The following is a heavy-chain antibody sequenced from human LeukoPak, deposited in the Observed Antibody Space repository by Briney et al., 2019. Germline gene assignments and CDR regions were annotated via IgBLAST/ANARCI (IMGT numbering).Heavy chain of an antibody. Sequence: PSETLSLTCTVSGGSISSSSYYWGWIRQPPGKGLEWIGSIYYSGSTYYNPSLKSRVTISVDTSKNQFSLKLSSVTAADTAVYYCARRFPINSGSYSYFDYWGQGTLVTVSS. D-gene: IGHD1-26*01. V-gene: IGHV4-39*01. CDR3: ARRFPINSGSYSYFDY. CDR2: IYYSGST. CDR1: GGSISSSSYY. J-gene: IGHJ4*02.